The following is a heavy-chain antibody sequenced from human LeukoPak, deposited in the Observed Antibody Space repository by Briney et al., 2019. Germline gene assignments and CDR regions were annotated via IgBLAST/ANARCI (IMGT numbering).Heavy chain of an antibody. CDR3: ARGYGDFAY. J-gene: IGHJ4*02. CDR2: IYYDGSS. D-gene: IGHD4-17*01. CDR1: GGSISGRY. Sequence: SETLSLTCTVSGGSISGRYWTWIRQPPGKGLEWIGYIYYDGSSTYNPSLKSRATISVDTSKNQFSLKLSSVTAADTAVYYCARGYGDFAYWGQGTLVTVSS. V-gene: IGHV4-59*11.